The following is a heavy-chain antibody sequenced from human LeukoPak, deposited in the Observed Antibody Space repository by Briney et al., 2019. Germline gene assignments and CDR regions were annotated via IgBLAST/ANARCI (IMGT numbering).Heavy chain of an antibody. CDR3: AKDGDTKGDFDY. Sequence: GGSLRLSCAASGFTVSSNYMSWVRQAPGKGLEWVSGISWNSGSIGYADSVKGRFTISRDNAKNSLYLQMNSLRAEDTALYYCAKDGDTKGDFDYWGQGTLVTVSS. V-gene: IGHV3-9*01. CDR1: GFTVSSNY. CDR2: ISWNSGSI. J-gene: IGHJ4*02. D-gene: IGHD5-18*01.